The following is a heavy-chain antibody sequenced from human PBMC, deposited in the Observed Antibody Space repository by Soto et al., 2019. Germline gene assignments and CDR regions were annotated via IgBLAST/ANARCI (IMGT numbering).Heavy chain of an antibody. CDR1: GCTFSSYA. D-gene: IGHD2-15*01. J-gene: IGHJ5*02. Sequence: AVKVSCKASGCTFSSYAISWVRQAPGQGLEWMGGIIPIFGTANYAQKFQGRVTITADESTSTAYMELSSLRSEDTAVYYCASGGNNNWFDPWGQGTLVTVSS. CDR3: ASGGNNNWFDP. CDR2: IIPIFGTA. V-gene: IGHV1-69*13.